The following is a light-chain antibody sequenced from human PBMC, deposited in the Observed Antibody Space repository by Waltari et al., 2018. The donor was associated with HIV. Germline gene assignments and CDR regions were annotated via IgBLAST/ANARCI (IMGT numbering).Light chain of an antibody. CDR3: QQHSSTPYT. J-gene: IGKJ2*01. V-gene: IGKV4-1*01. CDR1: QSVLYSSNNKNY. CDR2: WAS. Sequence: DIVMTQSPDSLAVSLGERATINCKSSQSVLYSSNNKNYLAWYQQKPGQPPKLLISWASTRESGVPDRFSGSGSGTDFTLTISSLQAEDVAVYYCQQHSSTPYTFGQGTKLEIK.